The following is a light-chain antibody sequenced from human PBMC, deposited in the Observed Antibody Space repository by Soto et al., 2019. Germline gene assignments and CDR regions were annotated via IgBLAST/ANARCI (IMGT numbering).Light chain of an antibody. CDR1: QNVNNW. Sequence: DIQMTQSPSTLSASEGDRVTITCRASQNVNNWLAWYQQKPGKAPKLLIYKAFSLETGVPSRFSGSGSGTEFTLTINSLQPDDFATYYCQQYDSYSFGQGTKLEIK. CDR2: KAF. CDR3: QQYDSYS. J-gene: IGKJ2*01. V-gene: IGKV1-5*03.